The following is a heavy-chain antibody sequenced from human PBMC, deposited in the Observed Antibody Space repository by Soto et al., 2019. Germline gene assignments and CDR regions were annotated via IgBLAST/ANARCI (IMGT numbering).Heavy chain of an antibody. CDR2: ISSSSAYI. Sequence: TGAALILSCADCGFSVGSDSGNWVRQAPGKGLEWVSYISSSSAYIYSKPSVNGRFTISRDNAKNTLFLQMNGLRAEDTAVYYCAREACSGAECYLLGFWGQGTLVTVSS. V-gene: IGHV3-21*01. J-gene: IGHJ4*01. D-gene: IGHD2-21*01. CDR1: GFSVGSDS. CDR3: AREACSGAECYLLGF.